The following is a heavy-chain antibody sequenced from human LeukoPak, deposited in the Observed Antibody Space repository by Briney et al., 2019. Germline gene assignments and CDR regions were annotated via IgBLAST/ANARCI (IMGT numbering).Heavy chain of an antibody. CDR2: IGSSSSYI. Sequence: GGSLRLSCAASGFTFSSYSMNWVRQAPGKGLEWVSSIGSSSSYIYYADSVKGRFTISRDNAKNSLYLQMNSLRAEDTAVYHCAREAYDSSGLGYWGQGTLVTVSS. V-gene: IGHV3-21*01. CDR3: AREAYDSSGLGY. CDR1: GFTFSSYS. D-gene: IGHD3-22*01. J-gene: IGHJ4*02.